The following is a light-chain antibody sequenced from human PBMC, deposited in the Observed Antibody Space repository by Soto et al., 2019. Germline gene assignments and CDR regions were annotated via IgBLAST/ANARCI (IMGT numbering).Light chain of an antibody. CDR2: DVN. J-gene: IGLJ1*01. Sequence: QSVLTQPAPVSGSPGQSITISCTGTSSDVGGYNFVSWYQQHPGKVPKLMIFDVNSRPSGVSDRFSGSKSGNTASLTISGLQAEDEGDYYCYSYTSSSTHVFGSGTKLTVL. V-gene: IGLV2-14*03. CDR3: YSYTSSSTHV. CDR1: SSDVGGYNF.